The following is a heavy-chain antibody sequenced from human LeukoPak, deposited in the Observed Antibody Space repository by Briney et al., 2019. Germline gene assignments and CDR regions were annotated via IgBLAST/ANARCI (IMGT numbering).Heavy chain of an antibody. D-gene: IGHD2/OR15-2a*01. CDR1: GYPFTNHG. CDR3: ARDWPIVIADY. CDR2: INANSGDT. Sequence: ASVKVSCKTSGYPFTNHGVSWLRQAPGQGLEWMGWINANSGDTNYAQRFQGRLTMTTDTSTTTAYMELRSLSSDDTAVYYCARDWPIVIADYWGQGTLVTVSS. J-gene: IGHJ4*02. V-gene: IGHV1-18*01.